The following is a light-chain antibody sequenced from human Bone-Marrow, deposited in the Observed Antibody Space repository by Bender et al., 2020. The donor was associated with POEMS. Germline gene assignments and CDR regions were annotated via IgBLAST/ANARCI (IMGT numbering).Light chain of an antibody. CDR1: YSNIRINS. Sequence: QSVVTQPPSLSEAPRQRVTISCSGSYSNIRINSVNWYQQFPGKAPKLLIFYDDLLASGVSDRFSASKSGTSASLAISELQSEDEALHYCSAWDDSLSGWVFGGGTKLTVL. CDR2: YDD. V-gene: IGLV1-36*01. J-gene: IGLJ2*01. CDR3: SAWDDSLSGWV.